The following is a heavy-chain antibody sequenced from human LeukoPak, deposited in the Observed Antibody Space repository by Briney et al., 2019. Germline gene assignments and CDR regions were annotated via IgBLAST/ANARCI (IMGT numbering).Heavy chain of an antibody. Sequence: ASVKVSCKASGYTFTSYDINWVRQATGQGLEWMGWMNPNSGNTGYAQKFQGRVTMTRNTSISTAYMELSSLRSEDTAVYYCARGVLRYCSGGSCNWFDPRGQGTLVTVSS. CDR2: MNPNSGNT. V-gene: IGHV1-8*01. CDR3: ARGVLRYCSGGSCNWFDP. CDR1: GYTFTSYD. D-gene: IGHD2-15*01. J-gene: IGHJ5*02.